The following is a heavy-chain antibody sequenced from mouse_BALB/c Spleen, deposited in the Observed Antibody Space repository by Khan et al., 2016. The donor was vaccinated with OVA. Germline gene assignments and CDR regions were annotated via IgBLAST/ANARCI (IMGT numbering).Heavy chain of an antibody. CDR3: ARWRGNYEAYDMDY. D-gene: IGHD2-1*01. J-gene: IGHJ4*01. V-gene: IGHV14-3*02. Sequence: VQLQQSGPELVKPGDSVKLSCTASGFNITDYYIHWVKQTPEQGLEWIGRIDPANGNTTYAPNFLGQATIPADTSSNTAFLQISSLTSEDSAAFTCARWRGNYEAYDMDYWGQGTSVTVSS. CDR2: IDPANGNT. CDR1: GFNITDYY.